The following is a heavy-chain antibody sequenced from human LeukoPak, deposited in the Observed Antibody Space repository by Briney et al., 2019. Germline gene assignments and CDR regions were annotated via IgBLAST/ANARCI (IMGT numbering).Heavy chain of an antibody. CDR3: AKSVKHIVVLTAQHYFDY. CDR1: GFTFGSYG. CDR2: IRHDGSNE. J-gene: IGHJ4*02. Sequence: GGSLRLSCAASGFTFGSYGMHWVRQAPGKGLEWVTFIRHDGSNEYYADSVKGRFTISRDNSKNTLYLQMNTLRAEDTAVYYCAKSVKHIVVLTAQHYFDYWGQGTLVTVSS. V-gene: IGHV3-30*02. D-gene: IGHD2-21*02.